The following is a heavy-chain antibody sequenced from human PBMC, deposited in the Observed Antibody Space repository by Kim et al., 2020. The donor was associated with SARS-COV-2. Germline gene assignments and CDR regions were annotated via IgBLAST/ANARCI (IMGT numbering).Heavy chain of an antibody. CDR2: T. D-gene: IGHD6-13*01. J-gene: IGHJ4*02. Sequence: TYDADAVKGRFTISRENSKNPLYLQKNSLRAEDTAVYYCAKAPAAGRFDYWGQGTLVTVSS. CDR3: AKAPAAGRFDY. V-gene: IGHV3-23*01.